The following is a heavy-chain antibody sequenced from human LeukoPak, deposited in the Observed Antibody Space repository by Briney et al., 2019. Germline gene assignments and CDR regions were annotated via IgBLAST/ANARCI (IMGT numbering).Heavy chain of an antibody. D-gene: IGHD5-12*01. CDR2: ISYDGSNK. J-gene: IGHJ4*02. V-gene: IGHV3-30*18. Sequence: GRSLRLSCAASGFTFSSYGMHWVRQAPGKGLEWVAVISYDGSNKYYADSVKGRFTISRDNSKNTLYLQMNSLRAEDTAVYYCAKDRRRYSGYDRVGYFDYWGQGTLVTVSS. CDR1: GFTFSSYG. CDR3: AKDRRRYSGYDRVGYFDY.